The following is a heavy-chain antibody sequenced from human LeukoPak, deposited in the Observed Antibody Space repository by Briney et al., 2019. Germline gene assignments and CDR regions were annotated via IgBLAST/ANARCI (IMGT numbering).Heavy chain of an antibody. Sequence: ASVKVSCKASGYTFTSYGISWVRQAPGQGLEWMGWISAYNGNTNYAQKLQGRVTMTTDTSTSTAYMELRSLRSDDTAVYYCARGGPDYCSSTSCYSRWFDPWGQGTLVTVSS. V-gene: IGHV1-18*01. CDR3: ARGGPDYCSSTSCYSRWFDP. J-gene: IGHJ5*02. D-gene: IGHD2-2*02. CDR2: ISAYNGNT. CDR1: GYTFTSYG.